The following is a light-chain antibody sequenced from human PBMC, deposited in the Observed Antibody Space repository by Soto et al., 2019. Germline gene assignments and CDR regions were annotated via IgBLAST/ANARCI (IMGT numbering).Light chain of an antibody. V-gene: IGKV3-11*01. CDR1: QPITRY. Sequence: EIVLTQSPVTQSLSPGQTATLSCRAIQPITRYLAWYQQKPGQAPRLLIYDASTRATGTPARFSGSGSGTDFTLTISSLEPEDSAVYYCQQRANWHTFGGGSTVEIK. CDR2: DAS. J-gene: IGKJ4*01. CDR3: QQRANWHT.